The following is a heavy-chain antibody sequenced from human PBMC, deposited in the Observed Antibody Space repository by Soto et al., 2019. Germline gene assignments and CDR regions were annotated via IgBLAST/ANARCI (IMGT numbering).Heavy chain of an antibody. J-gene: IGHJ3*02. D-gene: IGHD5-18*01. CDR3: ARDLWSSYGSEAFDI. V-gene: IGHV3-33*01. Sequence: SLRLSCAASGFTFSSYGMHWVRQAPCKGLEWVAVIWYDGSNKYYADSVKGRFTISRDNSKNTLYLQMNSLRAEDTAVYYCARDLWSSYGSEAFDIWGQGTMVTVSS. CDR1: GFTFSSYG. CDR2: IWYDGSNK.